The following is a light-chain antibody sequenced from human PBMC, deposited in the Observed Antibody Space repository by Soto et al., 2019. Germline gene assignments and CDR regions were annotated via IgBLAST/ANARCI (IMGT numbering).Light chain of an antibody. CDR3: QQYDNSPLT. J-gene: IGKJ4*01. V-gene: IGKV3-15*01. Sequence: EILMTQSPDTLSVTPGERVTLSCRASRTVSNRLAWYQHKPGQAPRLLIYGASTRATGVPARFSGSGSGTGFTLTISRLEPEDFAVYYCQQYDNSPLTFGGGTKVDI. CDR2: GAS. CDR1: RTVSNR.